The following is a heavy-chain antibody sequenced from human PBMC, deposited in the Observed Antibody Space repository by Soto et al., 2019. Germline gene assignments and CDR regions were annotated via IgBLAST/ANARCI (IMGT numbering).Heavy chain of an antibody. J-gene: IGHJ4*02. Sequence: EVQLSESGGGLVQPGGSLRLSCAASAFTFSSYAMSWVRQAPGKGLEWVSAISASGGSTYYADSVKGRFTISRDSSENTLYLQMSSLRADDTAVYYCAKGSGNSVYNFDNWGQGTLVTVSS. V-gene: IGHV3-23*01. CDR1: AFTFSSYA. CDR3: AKGSGNSVYNFDN. D-gene: IGHD1-26*01. CDR2: ISASGGST.